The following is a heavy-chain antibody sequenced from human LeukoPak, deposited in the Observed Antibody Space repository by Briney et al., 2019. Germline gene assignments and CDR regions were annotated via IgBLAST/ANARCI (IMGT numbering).Heavy chain of an antibody. V-gene: IGHV3-53*01. CDR2: IYSGGST. CDR1: GLTVSSNY. D-gene: IGHD1-26*01. J-gene: IGHJ3*02. CDR3: ARTLARASSSGSYYGAFDI. Sequence: PGGSLRLSCAASGLTVSSNYMIWVRQAPGKGLEWVSAIYSGGSTHYADSVKGRFTTSRDNSKNTLYLQMNSLRAEDTAVYYCARTLARASSSGSYYGAFDIWGQGTMVTVSS.